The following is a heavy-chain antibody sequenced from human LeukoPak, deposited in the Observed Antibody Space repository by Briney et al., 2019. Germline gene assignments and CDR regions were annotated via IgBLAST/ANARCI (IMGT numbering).Heavy chain of an antibody. CDR1: GGSISSYY. Sequence: SETLSLTCTVSGGSISSYYWSWIRQPAGKGLEWIGRIYTSGSTNYNPSLKSRVTMLVDTSKNQFSLKLSSVTAADTAVYYCARSYYDYVWGSYPYFDYWGQGTLVTVSS. CDR3: ARSYYDYVWGSYPYFDY. D-gene: IGHD3-16*02. J-gene: IGHJ4*02. V-gene: IGHV4-4*07. CDR2: IYTSGST.